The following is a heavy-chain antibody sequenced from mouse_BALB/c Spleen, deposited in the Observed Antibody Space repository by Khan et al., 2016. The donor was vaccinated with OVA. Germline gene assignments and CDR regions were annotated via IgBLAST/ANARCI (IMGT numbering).Heavy chain of an antibody. D-gene: IGHD2-10*01. CDR2: INTYTGEP. J-gene: IGHJ4*01. V-gene: IGHV9-3-1*01. CDR3: ARPPYFSYVMGY. CDR1: GYTFTNYG. Sequence: QIQLVQSGPELKKPGETVKISCKASGYTFTNYGMNWVKQAPGRGLKWMGWINTYTGEPTYADDFKGRFVFSLETSASTAYLQINNLKTEDTATYFCARPPYFSYVMGYWGQGTSVTVSS.